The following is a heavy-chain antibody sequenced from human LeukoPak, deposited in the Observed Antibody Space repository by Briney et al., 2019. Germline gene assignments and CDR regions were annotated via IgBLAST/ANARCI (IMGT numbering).Heavy chain of an antibody. Sequence: GGSLRLSCVASGFTFSSYAMSWVRQAPGKGLEWVSSISVSGGSTYYADSVKGRFTISRDNSKDMLYLQMNSLRAEGTAVYYCAKWMIFGEYYFDYWGQGTLVTVSS. CDR3: AKWMIFGEYYFDY. CDR2: ISVSGGST. D-gene: IGHD3/OR15-3a*01. V-gene: IGHV3-23*01. CDR1: GFTFSSYA. J-gene: IGHJ4*02.